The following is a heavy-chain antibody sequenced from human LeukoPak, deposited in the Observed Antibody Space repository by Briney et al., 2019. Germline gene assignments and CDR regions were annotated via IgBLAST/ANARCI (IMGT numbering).Heavy chain of an antibody. CDR1: GFTFSSYS. V-gene: IGHV3-21*01. CDR2: ISSSSSYI. Sequence: PGGSLRLSCAASGFTFSSYSMNWVRQAPGKGLEWVSSISSSSSYIYYADSVKGRFTISRDNAKNSLYLQMNSLRAEDTAVYYCAIDITIFGVVTEGYDYWGQGTLVTVSS. J-gene: IGHJ4*02. D-gene: IGHD3-3*01. CDR3: AIDITIFGVVTEGYDY.